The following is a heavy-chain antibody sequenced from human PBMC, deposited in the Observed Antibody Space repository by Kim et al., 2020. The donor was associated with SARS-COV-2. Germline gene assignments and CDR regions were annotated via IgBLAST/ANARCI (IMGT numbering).Heavy chain of an antibody. CDR1: GYTFTGYY. J-gene: IGHJ3*02. CDR2: INPNSGGT. Sequence: ASVKVSCKASGYTFTGYYMHWVRQAPGQGLEWMGRINPNSGGTNYAQKFQGRVTMTRDTSISTAYMELSRLRSDDTAVYYCARDSSSSWFDAFDIWGQGTMVTVSS. CDR3: ARDSSSSWFDAFDI. D-gene: IGHD6-13*01. V-gene: IGHV1-2*06.